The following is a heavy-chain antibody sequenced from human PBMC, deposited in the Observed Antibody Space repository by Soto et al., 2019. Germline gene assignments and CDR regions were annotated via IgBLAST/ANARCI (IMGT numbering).Heavy chain of an antibody. CDR3: ARWWNDEEWVETMDV. CDR1: VLVFRESG. J-gene: IGHJ6*01. V-gene: IGHV3-33*01. CDR2: IYYDGSNE. D-gene: IGHD1-1*01. Sequence: HPAQCLSPSYGASVLVFRESGQHRDPQAPGKGLEWVAVIYYDGSNEHYSESVRGRFTISRDNSKNMLYLEMNSLRAEDTAIYYCARWWNDEEWVETMDVWGQGT.